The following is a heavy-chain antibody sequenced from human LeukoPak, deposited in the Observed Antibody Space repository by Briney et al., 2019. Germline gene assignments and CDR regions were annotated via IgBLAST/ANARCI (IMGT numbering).Heavy chain of an antibody. D-gene: IGHD2-21*01. CDR2: MHNDGRNK. CDR3: ATQHDSTLSYYFDH. J-gene: IGHJ4*02. V-gene: IGHV3-30*02. Sequence: PGGSLRLSCAVSGFTFIPYGIHWVRQAPGKGLEWVSFMHNDGRNKYYADSVKGRFTVSRDNSKNTVYLQMSSLRAEDTAVYYCATQHDSTLSYYFDHWGQGTLVTVSS. CDR1: GFTFIPYG.